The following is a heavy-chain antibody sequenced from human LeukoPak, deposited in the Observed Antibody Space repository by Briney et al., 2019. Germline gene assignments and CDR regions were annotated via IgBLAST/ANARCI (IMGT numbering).Heavy chain of an antibody. CDR2: IKEDGGEK. CDR3: ARGSGDYLDY. V-gene: IGHV3-7*02. D-gene: IGHD3-10*01. CDR1: GFTFSSSW. Sequence: GGSLRLSCAASGFTFSSSWMSWVRQAPGRGLEWVANIKEDGGEKYYVDSVKGRFTISRDNAKNSLYLQMNSLRAEDTAVYHCARGSGDYLDYWGQGTLVTVSS. J-gene: IGHJ4*02.